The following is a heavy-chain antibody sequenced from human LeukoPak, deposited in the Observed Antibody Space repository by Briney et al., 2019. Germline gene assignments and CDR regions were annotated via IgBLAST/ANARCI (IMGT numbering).Heavy chain of an antibody. J-gene: IGHJ4*02. CDR3: AREYCYGGFFDY. D-gene: IGHD2-15*01. V-gene: IGHV3-20*04. Sequence: GGSLRISCAASGFTFDDYGMNWVRQAPGTGLEWVSGINWNGYSTNYADSVEGRFTIYRDDAKNSLYLQLSSLRAGESALYYCAREYCYGGFFDYWGQGTLVTVSS. CDR2: INWNGYST. CDR1: GFTFDDYG.